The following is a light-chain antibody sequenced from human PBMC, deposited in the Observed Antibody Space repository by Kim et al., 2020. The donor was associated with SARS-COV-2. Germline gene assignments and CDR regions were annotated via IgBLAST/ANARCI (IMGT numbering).Light chain of an antibody. J-gene: IGLJ2*01. Sequence: ALGHTVRIKCQGDSLRSYYATWYQQQPGPAPILVIYGKNNRPSGIPDRFSGSSSGNTASLTITGTQAGDEADYYCNSRDSNDIVVFGGGTQLTVL. V-gene: IGLV3-19*01. CDR3: NSRDSNDIVV. CDR2: GKN. CDR1: SLRSYY.